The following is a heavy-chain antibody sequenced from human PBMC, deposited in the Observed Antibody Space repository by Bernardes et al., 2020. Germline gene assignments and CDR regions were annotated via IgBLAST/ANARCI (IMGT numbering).Heavy chain of an antibody. CDR2: INHSGST. Sequence: SETLSLTCAVYGGSFSGYYWSWIRQPPGKGLEWIGEINHSGSTNYNPSLKSRVTISVDTSKNQFSLKLSSVTAADTAVYYCAREIRLWSGYYIRDAYYFDYWGQGTLVTVSS. J-gene: IGHJ4*02. CDR1: GGSFSGYY. CDR3: AREIRLWSGYYIRDAYYFDY. D-gene: IGHD3-3*01. V-gene: IGHV4-34*01.